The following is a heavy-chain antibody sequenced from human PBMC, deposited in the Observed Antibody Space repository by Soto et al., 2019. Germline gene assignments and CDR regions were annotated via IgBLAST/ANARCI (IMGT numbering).Heavy chain of an antibody. J-gene: IGHJ6*02. CDR3: ARLKGKITMVRGVNRGYYGMDV. V-gene: IGHV4-34*01. Sequence: PSETLSLTCAVYGGSFSGYYWSWIRQPPGKGLEWIGEINHSGSTNYNPSLKSRVTISVDTSKNQFSLKLSSVTAADTAVYYCARLKGKITMVRGVNRGYYGMDVWGQGTTVTVSS. CDR2: INHSGST. D-gene: IGHD3-10*01. CDR1: GGSFSGYY.